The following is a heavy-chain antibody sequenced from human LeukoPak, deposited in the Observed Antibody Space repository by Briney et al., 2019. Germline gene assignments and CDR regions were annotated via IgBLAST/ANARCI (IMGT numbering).Heavy chain of an antibody. Sequence: GGSLRLSCSASGFTFSSYAMHWVREAPGKGLEYVSGINDNGGTTHYADSLKGRFTISRDSSKNTLYLQMTSLRAEDTGVYYCVKDLSGSYSFDYWGQGTLVTASS. J-gene: IGHJ4*02. D-gene: IGHD1-26*01. CDR3: VKDLSGSYSFDY. CDR1: GFTFSSYA. V-gene: IGHV3-64D*09. CDR2: INDNGGTT.